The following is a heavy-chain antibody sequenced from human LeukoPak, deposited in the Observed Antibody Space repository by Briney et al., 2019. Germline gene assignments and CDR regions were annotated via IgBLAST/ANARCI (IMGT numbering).Heavy chain of an antibody. D-gene: IGHD6-19*01. Sequence: GGSLRLSCAASGFTFSSNYMSWVRQAPGKGLEWDSVIYSGGATYYADSVKARFTISRDNSTNTLYLQMNSLRAEDTAVSYCAKAVRYSSGWYFFDYWGQGTQVTVSS. J-gene: IGHJ4*02. CDR3: AKAVRYSSGWYFFDY. CDR2: IYSGGAT. CDR1: GFTFSSNY. V-gene: IGHV3-53*01.